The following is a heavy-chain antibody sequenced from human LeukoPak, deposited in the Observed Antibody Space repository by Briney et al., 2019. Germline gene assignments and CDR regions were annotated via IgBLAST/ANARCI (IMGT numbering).Heavy chain of an antibody. CDR1: SGSISTSNYY. V-gene: IGHV4-39*07. D-gene: IGHD2-15*01. CDR3: ARAAENTDIVVVVAATPWFDP. J-gene: IGHJ5*02. Sequence: PSETLSLTCTVSSGSISTSNYYWGWVRQPPGKALEWIGNIFYSGSTYYSPSLKSRVTISLDTSRNQFSLKLSSVTAADTAVYYCARAAENTDIVVVVAATPWFDPWGQGTLVTVSS. CDR2: IFYSGST.